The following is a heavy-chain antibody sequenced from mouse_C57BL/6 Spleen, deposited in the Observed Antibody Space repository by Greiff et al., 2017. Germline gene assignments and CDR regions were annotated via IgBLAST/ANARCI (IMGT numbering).Heavy chain of an antibody. D-gene: IGHD3-2*02. V-gene: IGHV1-81*01. CDR3: ARSERQLRPYFDY. Sequence: VKLMESGAELARPGASVKLSCKASGYTFTSYGISWVKQRTGQGLEWIGEIYPRSGNTYYNEKFKGKATLTADKSSSTAYMELRSLTSEDSAVYFCARSERQLRPYFDYWGQGTTLTVSS. J-gene: IGHJ2*01. CDR1: GYTFTSYG. CDR2: IYPRSGNT.